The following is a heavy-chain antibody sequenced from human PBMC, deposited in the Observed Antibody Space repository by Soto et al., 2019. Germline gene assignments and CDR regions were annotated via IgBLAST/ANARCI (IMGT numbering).Heavy chain of an antibody. CDR3: ARGGYYDSSGSRNYHYYGMNV. V-gene: IGHV1-18*01. Sequence: ASVKVSCKASGGTFSSYAISWVRRAPGQGLEWLGWISAYDDNTKYAQTLQGRVSMSTDTSTNTAYMELRSLRSDDTAMYYCARGGYYDSSGSRNYHYYGMNVWGQGTTVTVS. J-gene: IGHJ6*02. CDR1: GGTFSSYA. D-gene: IGHD3-22*01. CDR2: ISAYDDNT.